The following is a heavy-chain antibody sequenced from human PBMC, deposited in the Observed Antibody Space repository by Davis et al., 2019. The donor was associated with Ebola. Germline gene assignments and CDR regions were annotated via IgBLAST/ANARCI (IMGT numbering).Heavy chain of an antibody. CDR3: ARLYPGAAYYYDSSGYPDAFDI. D-gene: IGHD3-22*01. J-gene: IGHJ3*02. CDR1: GYTFTSYY. CDR2: INPSGGST. Sequence: AASVKVSCKASGYTFTSYYMHWVRQAPGQGLEWMGIINPSGGSTSYAQKFQGRVTMTRDTSTSTVYMELSSLRSEDTAVYYCARLYPGAAYYYDSSGYPDAFDIWGQGTMVTVSS. V-gene: IGHV1-46*03.